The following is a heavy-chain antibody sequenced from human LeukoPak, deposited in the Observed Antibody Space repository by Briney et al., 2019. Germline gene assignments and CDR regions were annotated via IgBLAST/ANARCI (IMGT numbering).Heavy chain of an antibody. CDR2: ISSYNGNT. CDR1: GYTFTSYV. Sequence: GASVKVSCKASGYTFTSYVISWVRQAPGQGVEWMGWISSYNGNTNYAQKLQGRVTMTTDTSTSTAYLELRSLRSDDTAVYYCARGHGGSGYYRMRDEYFQHWGQGTLVTVSS. CDR3: ARGHGGSGYYRMRDEYFQH. J-gene: IGHJ1*01. V-gene: IGHV1-18*01. D-gene: IGHD3-22*01.